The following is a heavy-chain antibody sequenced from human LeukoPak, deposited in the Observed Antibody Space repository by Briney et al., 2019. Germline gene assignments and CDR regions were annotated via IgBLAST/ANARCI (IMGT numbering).Heavy chain of an antibody. CDR1: GFTFSSYW. J-gene: IGHJ3*02. D-gene: IGHD2-15*01. CDR2: IKQDGSEK. Sequence: PGGSLRLSCAASGFTFSSYWMSWVRQAPGKGLEWVANIKQDGSEKYYVDSVEGRFTISRDNAKNSLYLQMNSLRAEDTAVYYCASSHPYCSGGSCYVDAFDIWGQGTMVTVSS. V-gene: IGHV3-7*01. CDR3: ASSHPYCSGGSCYVDAFDI.